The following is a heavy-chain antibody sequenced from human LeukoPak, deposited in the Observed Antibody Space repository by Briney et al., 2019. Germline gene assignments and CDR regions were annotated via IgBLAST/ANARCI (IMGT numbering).Heavy chain of an antibody. Sequence: ASVKVSCKASGYTFTSYGIGWVRQAPGQGLEWMGWISAYNGNTNYAQKLQGRVTMTTDTSTSTAYMELRSLRSDDTAGYYCARDIARDFWSGYYDYWGQGTLVTVSS. V-gene: IGHV1-18*01. CDR1: GYTFTSYG. CDR3: ARDIARDFWSGYYDY. D-gene: IGHD3-3*01. CDR2: ISAYNGNT. J-gene: IGHJ4*02.